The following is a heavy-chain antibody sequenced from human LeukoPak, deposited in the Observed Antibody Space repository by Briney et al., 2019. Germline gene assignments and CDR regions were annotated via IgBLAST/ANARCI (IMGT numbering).Heavy chain of an antibody. CDR2: ISAYNGNT. CDR1: GYTFTSYG. CDR3: ARRSVAGTDYYYYGMDV. D-gene: IGHD6-19*01. Sequence: ASVKVSCTASGYTFTSYGISWVRQAPGQGLEWMGWISAYNGNTNYAQKLQGRVTMTTDTSTGTAYMELRSLRSDDTAVYYCARRSVAGTDYYYYGMDVWGQGTRSPSP. J-gene: IGHJ6*02. V-gene: IGHV1-18*01.